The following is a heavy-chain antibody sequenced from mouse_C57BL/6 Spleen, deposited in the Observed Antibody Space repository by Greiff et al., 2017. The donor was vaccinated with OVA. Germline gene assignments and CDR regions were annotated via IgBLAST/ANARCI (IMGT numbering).Heavy chain of an antibody. CDR2: IGPGSGST. CDR1: GYTFTDYY. CDR3: ARCYGNYDATYAMDY. V-gene: IGHV1-77*01. J-gene: IGHJ4*01. D-gene: IGHD2-1*01. Sequence: QVQLQQSGAELVKPGASVKISCKASGYTFTDYYINWVKQRPGQGLEWIGKIGPGSGSTYYNEKFKGKATLTADKSSSTAYMQLSSLTSEDSSVYFCARCYGNYDATYAMDYWGQGTSVTVSS.